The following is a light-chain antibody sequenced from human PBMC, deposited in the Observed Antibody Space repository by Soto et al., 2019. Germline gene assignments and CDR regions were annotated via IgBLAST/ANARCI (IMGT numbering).Light chain of an antibody. J-gene: IGKJ4*01. CDR3: QQANSLPPT. Sequence: DIQMTQSPSSVPASVGDRVTLTCRASQGVSTWLAWYQQKPGKAPKVLIYAASSLETGVPSRFSGSGSGTDFTLTISNLQPEDCATYYCQQANSLPPTFGGGTRVEIK. CDR2: AAS. CDR1: QGVSTW. V-gene: IGKV1-12*01.